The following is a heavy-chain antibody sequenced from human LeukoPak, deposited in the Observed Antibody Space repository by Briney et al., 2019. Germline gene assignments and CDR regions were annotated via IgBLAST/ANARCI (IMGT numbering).Heavy chain of an antibody. V-gene: IGHV4-34*01. CDR1: GGSFSGYY. CDR3: ARDNWNYGSSMDV. CDR2: INHSGST. Sequence: SETLSLTCAVYGGSFSGYYWSWIRQLPGKGLEWIGEINHSGSTNYNPSLKIRVTISVDTSKNQFSLKLSSVTAADTAVYYCARDNWNYGSSMDVWGQGTTVTVSS. D-gene: IGHD1-7*01. J-gene: IGHJ6*02.